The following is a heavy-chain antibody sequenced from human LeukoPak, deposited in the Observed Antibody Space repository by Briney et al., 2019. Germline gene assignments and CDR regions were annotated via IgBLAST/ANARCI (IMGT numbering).Heavy chain of an antibody. J-gene: IGHJ3*02. CDR1: GFTFSSYA. Sequence: GGSLRLSCAASGFTFSSYAMSWVRQAPGKGLEWVSAISGSGGSTYYADSVKGRSTISRDNSKNTLYLQMNSLRAEDTAVYYCAKDGYCSGGSCYLVDAFDIWGQGTMVTVSS. D-gene: IGHD2-15*01. CDR2: ISGSGGST. CDR3: AKDGYCSGGSCYLVDAFDI. V-gene: IGHV3-23*01.